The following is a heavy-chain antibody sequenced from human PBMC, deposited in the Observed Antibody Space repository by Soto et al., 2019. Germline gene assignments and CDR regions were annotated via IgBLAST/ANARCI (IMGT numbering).Heavy chain of an antibody. CDR3: ARGGITHYDILTGYYAGNDY. Sequence: PSETLSLTCAVYGGSLSGYYWSWIRQPPGKGLEWIGEINHSGSTNYNPSLKSRVTISVDTSKDQFSLKMSSVTAADTAVYYCARGGITHYDILTGYYAGNDYWGQGTLVTVSS. CDR2: INHSGST. CDR1: GGSLSGYY. J-gene: IGHJ4*02. D-gene: IGHD3-9*01. V-gene: IGHV4-34*01.